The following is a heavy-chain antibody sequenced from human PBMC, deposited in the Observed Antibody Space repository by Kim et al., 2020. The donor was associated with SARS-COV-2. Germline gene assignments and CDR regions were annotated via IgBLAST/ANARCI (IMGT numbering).Heavy chain of an antibody. CDR3: ARDRPGQQLVCFDYGMDV. V-gene: IGHV3-7*01. CDR2: IKQDGSET. Sequence: GGSLRLSCAASGFTFSSYWMSWVRQAPGKGLEWVANIKQDGSETYYVDSVKGRFTISRDNAKNSLYLQMNSLRAEDTAVYYCARDRPGQQLVCFDYGMDVWGQGTTVTVSS. D-gene: IGHD6-13*01. CDR1: GFTFSSYW. J-gene: IGHJ6*02.